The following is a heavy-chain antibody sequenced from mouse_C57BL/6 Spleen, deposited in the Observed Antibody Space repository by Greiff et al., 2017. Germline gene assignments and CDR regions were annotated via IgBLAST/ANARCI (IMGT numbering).Heavy chain of an antibody. J-gene: IGHJ3*01. CDR2: IRLKSDNYAT. D-gene: IGHD2-4*01. V-gene: IGHV6-3*01. CDR1: GFTFSNYW. CDR3: TDYDYDGFAY. Sequence: EVNVVESGGGLVQPGGSMKLSCVASGFTFSNYWMNWVRQSPEKGLEWVAQIRLKSDNYATHYAESVKGRFTISRDDSKSSVYLQMNNLRAEDTGSYYCTDYDYDGFAYWGQGTLVTVSA.